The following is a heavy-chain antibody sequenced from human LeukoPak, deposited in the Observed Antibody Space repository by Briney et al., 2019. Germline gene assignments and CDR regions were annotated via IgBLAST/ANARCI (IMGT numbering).Heavy chain of an antibody. CDR3: ARHGTMVRGTRWFDP. V-gene: IGHV4-34*01. CDR2: INHSGGT. CDR1: GGSFSDYS. J-gene: IGHJ5*02. Sequence: SETLSLTCAVYGGSFSDYSWSWIRQPPGKGLEWIGEINHSGGTNHNPSLMSRVIMSVDTSKNQFSLKLSSVTAADTAVYYCARHGTMVRGTRWFDPWGQGTLVTVSS. D-gene: IGHD3-10*01.